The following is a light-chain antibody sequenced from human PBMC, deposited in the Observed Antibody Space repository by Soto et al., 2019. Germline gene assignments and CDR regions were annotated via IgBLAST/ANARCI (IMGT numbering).Light chain of an antibody. CDR1: QDITNY. J-gene: IGKJ5*01. CDR3: QQYDTLPLA. Sequence: DIQMTQSPSSLSASVVDRVTITCQARQDITNYLNWYQQKPGKAPNLLIHDSSNLETGVPSRFSGSGSGTYFSFTISSLQPEDIATDYGQQYDTLPLAFGQGTRLEIK. V-gene: IGKV1-33*01. CDR2: DSS.